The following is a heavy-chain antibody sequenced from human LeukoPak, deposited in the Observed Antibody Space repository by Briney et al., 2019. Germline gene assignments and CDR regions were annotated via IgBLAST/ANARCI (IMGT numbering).Heavy chain of an antibody. CDR2: IIPIFGTA. Sequence: ASVKVSCKASGGTFSSYAISWVRQAPGQGLEWIGGIIPIFGTANYAQKFQGRVTITADESTSTAYMELSSLRSEDTAVYYCARADLKMDYYGMDVWGQGTTVTVSS. J-gene: IGHJ6*02. CDR3: ARADLKMDYYGMDV. CDR1: GGTFSSYA. V-gene: IGHV1-69*13. D-gene: IGHD2-8*01.